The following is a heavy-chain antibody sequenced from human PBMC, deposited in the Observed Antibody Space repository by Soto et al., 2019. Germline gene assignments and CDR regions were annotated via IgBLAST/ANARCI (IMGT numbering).Heavy chain of an antibody. CDR3: ARTLYSVNWFDP. Sequence: ASETLSLTCTVSGGSISSGDYYWSWIRQPPGKGLEWIGYIYYSGSTYYNPSLKSRVTISVDTSKNQFSLKLSSVTAADTAVYYCARTLYSVNWFDPWGQGTLVTVSS. CDR2: IYYSGST. CDR1: GGSISSGDYY. V-gene: IGHV4-30-4*01. D-gene: IGHD2-8*01. J-gene: IGHJ5*02.